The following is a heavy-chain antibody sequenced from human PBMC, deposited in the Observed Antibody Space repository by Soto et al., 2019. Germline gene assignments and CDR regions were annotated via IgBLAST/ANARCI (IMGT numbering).Heavy chain of an antibody. Sequence: GASVKVSCKASGYTFTSYDINWVRQATGQGLEWMGWMNPYNGNTNYAQKLQGRVTMTTDTSTSTAYMELRSLRSDDTAVYYCARGHMVRGVHYYYYGMDVWGQGTTVTVSS. CDR3: ARGHMVRGVHYYYYGMDV. V-gene: IGHV1-18*01. CDR1: GYTFTSYD. CDR2: MNPYNGNT. J-gene: IGHJ6*02. D-gene: IGHD3-10*01.